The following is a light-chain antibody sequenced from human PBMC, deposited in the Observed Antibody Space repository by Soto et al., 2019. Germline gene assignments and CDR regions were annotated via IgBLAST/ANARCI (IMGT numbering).Light chain of an antibody. CDR3: QQSFTTPS. Sequence: DIQMTQSPSTLSASVGDRVTITCRASQTIFNWLAWYQRKPGRAPNLLIYATSNLQSGVPSRFSGRGFGTDFTLTISSLQPEDFATYYCQQSFTTPSFGQGTRLEIK. CDR2: ATS. CDR1: QTIFNW. V-gene: IGKV1-39*01. J-gene: IGKJ5*01.